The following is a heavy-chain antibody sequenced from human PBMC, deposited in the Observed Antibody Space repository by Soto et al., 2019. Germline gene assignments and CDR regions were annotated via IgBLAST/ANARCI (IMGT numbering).Heavy chain of an antibody. CDR3: ARSRGNAAKPTEPYGMDV. V-gene: IGHV1-46*01. Sequence: QVQLVQSGAEVKKPGASVKVSCKASGYTFTSYYMHWVRQAPGQGLEWMGIINPSGGSTNYAQKFQGRVTMTRDTSTSTVYMELSSLRSEDTAVYYCARSRGNAAKPTEPYGMDVWGQGTTVTVSS. CDR2: INPSGGST. CDR1: GYTFTSYY. J-gene: IGHJ6*02. D-gene: IGHD1-1*01.